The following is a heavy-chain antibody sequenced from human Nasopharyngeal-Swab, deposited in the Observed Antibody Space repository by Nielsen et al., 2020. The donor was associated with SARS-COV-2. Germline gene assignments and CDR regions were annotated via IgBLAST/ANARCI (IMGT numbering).Heavy chain of an antibody. D-gene: IGHD3-10*01. CDR2: IYSGGSST. J-gene: IGHJ6*02. Sequence: GESLKISCAASGFTFSSYAMRWVRPAPGKGLEWVSVIYSGGSSTYYADSVKGRFTISRDNSKNTLYLQMNSLRAEDTAVYYCAKDHSPYGSGSYPYYYGMDVWGQGTTVTVSS. CDR3: AKDHSPYGSGSYPYYYGMDV. V-gene: IGHV3-23*03. CDR1: GFTFSSYA.